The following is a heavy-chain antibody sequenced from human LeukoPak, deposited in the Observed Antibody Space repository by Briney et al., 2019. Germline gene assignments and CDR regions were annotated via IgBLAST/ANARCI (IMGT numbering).Heavy chain of an antibody. D-gene: IGHD6-13*01. V-gene: IGHV4-39*07. Sequence: PSETLSLTCTVSGGSISSSSYYWGWIRQPPGKGLEWIGRIHTSGSTNYNPSLKSRVTISVDTSKNQFSLKLSSVTAADTAVYYCAREAAAGTVDYWGQGTLVTVSS. J-gene: IGHJ4*02. CDR3: AREAAAGTVDY. CDR2: IHTSGST. CDR1: GGSISSSSYY.